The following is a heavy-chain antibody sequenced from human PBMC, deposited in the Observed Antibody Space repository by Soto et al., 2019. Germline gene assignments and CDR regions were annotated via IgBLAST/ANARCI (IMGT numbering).Heavy chain of an antibody. Sequence: SVKVSCKASGGTFSSYAISWVRQAPGQGLEWMGGIIPIFGTANYAQKFQGRVTVSTDTSITTTYMELSSLTSDDTAVYYCARAPLGIIVATDFWGQGTLVTVSS. D-gene: IGHD3-22*01. V-gene: IGHV1-69*05. CDR2: IIPIFGTA. J-gene: IGHJ4*02. CDR1: GGTFSSYA. CDR3: ARAPLGIIVATDF.